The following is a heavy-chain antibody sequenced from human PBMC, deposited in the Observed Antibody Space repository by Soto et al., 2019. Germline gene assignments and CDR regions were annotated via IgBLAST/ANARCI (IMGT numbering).Heavy chain of an antibody. CDR2: INNYNGNT. CDR1: GYTFTTYG. CDR3: AKDALSGDYSSHLDH. V-gene: IGHV1-18*01. J-gene: IGHJ4*02. Sequence: QVQLVQSGPEVKKPGASVKVSCKASGYTFTTYGISWVRQAPGQGLEWMGWINNYNGNTAYAQRFQGRFTVTTDTYTSTAYMELTNLRSDDTAVYYCAKDALSGDYSSHLDHWGQGTLVAVSS. D-gene: IGHD4-4*01.